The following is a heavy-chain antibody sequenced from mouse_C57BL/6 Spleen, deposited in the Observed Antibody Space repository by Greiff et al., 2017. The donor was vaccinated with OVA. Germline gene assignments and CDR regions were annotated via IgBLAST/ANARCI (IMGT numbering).Heavy chain of an antibody. D-gene: IGHD1-1*01. CDR1: GYTFTSYG. CDR2: IYPRGGNT. Sequence: QVQLKESGAELARPGASVKLSCKASGYTFTSYGISWVKQRTGQGLEWIGEIYPRGGNTYYNEKFKGKATLTADKSSSTAYMELRSLTSEDSAVYFCARSEDYYGSSYLAYWGQGTLVTVSA. J-gene: IGHJ3*01. CDR3: ARSEDYYGSSYLAY. V-gene: IGHV1-81*01.